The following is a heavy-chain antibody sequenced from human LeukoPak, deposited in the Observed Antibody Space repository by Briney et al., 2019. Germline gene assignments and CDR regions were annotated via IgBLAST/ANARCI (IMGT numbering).Heavy chain of an antibody. Sequence: PSETLSLTCTVSGGSISSSSYYWGWIRQPPGKGLEWIGNIYHTGSTYYNPSLKSRVTISVDTSKNQFSLKMTSVTAADTAVYYCANVGGDYFYYWGQGTLVTVSS. CDR2: IYHTGST. J-gene: IGHJ4*02. CDR1: GGSISSSSYY. V-gene: IGHV4-39*07. CDR3: ANVGGDYFYY. D-gene: IGHD4-23*01.